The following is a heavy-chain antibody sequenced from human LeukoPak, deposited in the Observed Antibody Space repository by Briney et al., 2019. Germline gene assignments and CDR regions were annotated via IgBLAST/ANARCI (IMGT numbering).Heavy chain of an antibody. CDR3: AICNYTTRPPDV. J-gene: IGHJ6*03. D-gene: IGHD3-3*01. Sequence: SESLSLTCTASGCTISNYDLSWIRQPPGKGLEWIGYIYYSGGTNYNPSLKSRVTISVDTSKYQFSLKLSYVTAAGTAVYFCAICNYTTRPPDVWGKGTTV. CDR1: GCTISNYD. CDR2: IYYSGGT. V-gene: IGHV4-59*08.